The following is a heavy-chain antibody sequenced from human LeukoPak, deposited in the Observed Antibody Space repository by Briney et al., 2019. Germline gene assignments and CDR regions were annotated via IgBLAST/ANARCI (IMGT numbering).Heavy chain of an antibody. D-gene: IGHD6-13*01. CDR1: GFIFSSYS. CDR2: ITGSGGNT. CDR3: AEAASSSWPSYYYGMDV. Sequence: GGSLRLSCAASGFIFSSYSMSWVRQAPGKGLEWVSVITGSGGNTYYADSVKGRFTISKDDSKNTVYLQMSSLRVDDTAVYYCAEAASSSWPSYYYGMDVWGQGTTVTVSS. V-gene: IGHV3-23*01. J-gene: IGHJ6*02.